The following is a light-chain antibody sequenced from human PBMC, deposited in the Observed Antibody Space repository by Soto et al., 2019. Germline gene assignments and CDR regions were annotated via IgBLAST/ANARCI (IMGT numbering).Light chain of an antibody. CDR2: EGS. Sequence: QSALTQPASVSGSPGQSITISCTGTSSGVGSYNLVSWYQQHPGKAPKLMIYEGSKRPSGVSNRFSGSKSGNTASLTISGLRFEDEADYYCAAWDDSLRVVLFGGGTKLTVL. J-gene: IGLJ2*01. CDR3: AAWDDSLRVVL. CDR1: SSGVGSYNL. V-gene: IGLV2-14*02.